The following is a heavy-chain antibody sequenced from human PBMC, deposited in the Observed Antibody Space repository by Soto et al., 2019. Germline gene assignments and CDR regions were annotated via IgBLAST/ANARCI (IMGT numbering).Heavy chain of an antibody. Sequence: GGSLRLSCAASGFTFSSYEMNWVRQAPGKGLEWVSYISSSGSTIYYADSVKGRFTISRDNAKNSLYLQMNSLRAEDTAVYYCARDRAVHIRGYYGMDVWGQGTTVTVSS. CDR2: ISSSGSTI. D-gene: IGHD3-10*01. V-gene: IGHV3-48*03. J-gene: IGHJ6*02. CDR3: ARDRAVHIRGYYGMDV. CDR1: GFTFSSYE.